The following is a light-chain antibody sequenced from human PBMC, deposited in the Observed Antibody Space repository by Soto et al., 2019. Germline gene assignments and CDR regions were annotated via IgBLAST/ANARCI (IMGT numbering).Light chain of an antibody. CDR2: DVS. CDR1: SSDIGAYNY. V-gene: IGLV2-14*03. CDR3: SSYTSATTYV. Sequence: QSALTQPASVSGSPVQSITISCTGNSSDIGAYNYDSWYQQHHPGEAPKLIIYDVSHRPPGVSNRFSGSKSGNTASLTISGLQTEDEADYYCSSYTSATTYVFGTGTKVTVL. J-gene: IGLJ1*01.